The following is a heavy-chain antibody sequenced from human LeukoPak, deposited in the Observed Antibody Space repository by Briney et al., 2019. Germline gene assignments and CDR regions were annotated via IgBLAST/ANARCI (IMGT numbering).Heavy chain of an antibody. V-gene: IGHV4-59*01. CDR2: ISYSGIN. D-gene: IGHD5-24*01. Sequence: SETLSLTCTVSGGSISSYYWSWIRQPPGKGLEWIGYISYSGINNYNPSLKSRVTISVDTSKNHFSLKLTSVTAADTAVYYCARDVRRRDGYNYAEVWVQGTLVTVSS. J-gene: IGHJ4*02. CDR3: ARDVRRRDGYNYAEV. CDR1: GGSISSYY.